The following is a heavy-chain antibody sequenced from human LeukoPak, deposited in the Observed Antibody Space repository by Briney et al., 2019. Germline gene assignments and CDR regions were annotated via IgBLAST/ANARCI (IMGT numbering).Heavy chain of an antibody. CDR2: ISAYNGNT. D-gene: IGHD6-13*01. CDR3: ARARRMNSGYSSSWYSFNY. J-gene: IGHJ4*02. V-gene: IGHV1-18*01. Sequence: ASVKVSCKASGYTFTSYGISWVRQAPGQGLEWMGWISAYNGNTNYAQKLQGRVTMTRNTSISTAYMELSSLRSEDTAVYYCARARRMNSGYSSSWYSFNYWGQGTLVTVSS. CDR1: GYTFTSYG.